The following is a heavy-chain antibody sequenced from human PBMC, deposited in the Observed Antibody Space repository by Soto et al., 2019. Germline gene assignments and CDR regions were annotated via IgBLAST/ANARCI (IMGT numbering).Heavy chain of an antibody. CDR3: ARDVSHYGATQGRYYGMDV. J-gene: IGHJ6*02. D-gene: IGHD4-17*01. CDR1: GGTFSSYA. CDR2: IIPIFGTA. V-gene: IGHV1-69*01. Sequence: QVQLVQSGAEVKKPGSSVKVSCKASGGTFSSYAISWVRQAPGQGLEWMGWIIPIFGTANYAQKFQGRVTITADESTITAYMELSSLRSEDTAVYYCARDVSHYGATQGRYYGMDVWGQGTTVTVSS.